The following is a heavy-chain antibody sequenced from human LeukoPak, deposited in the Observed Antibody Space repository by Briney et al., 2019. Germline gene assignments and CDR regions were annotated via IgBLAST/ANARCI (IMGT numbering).Heavy chain of an antibody. Sequence: GGSLRLSCAASGFAFDDYAMHWVRQAPGKGLEWVSGISWNSGSIGYADSVKGRFTISRDNAKNSLYLQMNSLRAEDTALYYCAKDLLHDAFDIWGQGTMVTVSS. CDR1: GFAFDDYA. V-gene: IGHV3-9*01. J-gene: IGHJ3*02. CDR3: AKDLLHDAFDI. CDR2: ISWNSGSI.